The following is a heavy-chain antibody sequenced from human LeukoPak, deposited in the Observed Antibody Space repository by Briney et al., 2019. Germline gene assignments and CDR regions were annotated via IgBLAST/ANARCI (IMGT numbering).Heavy chain of an antibody. Sequence: SETLSLTCTVSGGSISSYYWSWIRQPPGKGLEWIGYIYYSGYTNYNPSLKSRVTISVDTSKNQFSLKLSSVTAADTAVYYCARDQGFGELSDYYYYYGMDVWGQGTTVTVSS. CDR3: ARDQGFGELSDYYYYYGMDV. CDR2: IYYSGYT. CDR1: GGSISSYY. V-gene: IGHV4-59*01. D-gene: IGHD3-10*01. J-gene: IGHJ6*02.